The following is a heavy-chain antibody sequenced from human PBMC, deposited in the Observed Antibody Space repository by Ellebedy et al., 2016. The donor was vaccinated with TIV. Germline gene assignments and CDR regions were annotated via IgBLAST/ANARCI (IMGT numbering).Heavy chain of an antibody. CDR2: IYYSGST. CDR3: ARDLKDLGVDAFDI. Sequence: MPSETLSLTCTVSGGSISSYYWSWIRQPPGKGLEWIGYIYYSGSTNYNPSLKSRVTISVDTSKNQFSLKLSSVTAADTAVYYCARDLKDLGVDAFDIWGQGTMVTVSS. D-gene: IGHD3-16*01. CDR1: GGSISSYY. V-gene: IGHV4-59*01. J-gene: IGHJ3*02.